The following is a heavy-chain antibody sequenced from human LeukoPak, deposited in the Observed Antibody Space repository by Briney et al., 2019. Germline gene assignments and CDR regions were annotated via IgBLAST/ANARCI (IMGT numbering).Heavy chain of an antibody. Sequence: PSETLSLTCSVSDGSMNSSPYWAWIRQSPGKGLEYIATVHNSGVPYYSPSVNSRVPISLHTSKNQFSLHLQSVTAADTAVYFCLSQLPADLDVGGEGMLVTVPS. CDR3: LSQLPADLDV. V-gene: IGHV4-39*07. CDR2: VHNSGVP. CDR1: DGSMNSSPY. J-gene: IGHJ4*02. D-gene: IGHD1-1*01.